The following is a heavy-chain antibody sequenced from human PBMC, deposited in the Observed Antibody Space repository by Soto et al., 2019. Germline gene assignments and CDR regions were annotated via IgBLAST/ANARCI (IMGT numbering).Heavy chain of an antibody. Sequence: GGSLRLSCAASGYTFSDYYMSWIRQAPGKGLEWISYIDTSGTKIYYADSVKGRFTITRDNAKNSLYLEMDSLRDEDTAVYYCASHYDMWSGYLSPVDYWGQGTLVTVSS. D-gene: IGHD3-3*01. CDR1: GYTFSDYY. CDR2: IDTSGTKI. V-gene: IGHV3-11*01. CDR3: ASHYDMWSGYLSPVDY. J-gene: IGHJ4*02.